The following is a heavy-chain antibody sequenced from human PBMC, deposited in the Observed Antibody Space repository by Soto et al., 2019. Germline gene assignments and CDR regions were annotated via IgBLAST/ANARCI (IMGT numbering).Heavy chain of an antibody. J-gene: IGHJ6*02. Sequence: GGSLRLSCAASGLTFSSYSMNWVRQAPGKGLEWVSYTSSSSSTIYYADSVKGRFTTSRDNAKNSLYLQMNSLRAEDTAVYYCAFGEESRYYYYGMDVWGQGTTVTV. CDR2: TSSSSSTI. D-gene: IGHD3-10*01. CDR3: AFGEESRYYYYGMDV. CDR1: GLTFSSYS. V-gene: IGHV3-48*01.